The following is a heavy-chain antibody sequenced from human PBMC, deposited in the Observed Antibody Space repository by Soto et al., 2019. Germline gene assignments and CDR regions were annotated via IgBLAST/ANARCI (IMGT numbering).Heavy chain of an antibody. J-gene: IGHJ6*02. V-gene: IGHV4-30-2*01. CDR1: GGSISSGGYS. Sequence: SETLSLTCAVSGGSISSGGYSWSWIRQPPGKGLEWIGYIYHSGSTYYNPSLKSRVTISVDRSKSQFSLKLSSVTAADTAVYYCARGNYYYYYGMDVWGQGTTVTVSS. CDR2: IYHSGST. CDR3: ARGNYYYYYGMDV.